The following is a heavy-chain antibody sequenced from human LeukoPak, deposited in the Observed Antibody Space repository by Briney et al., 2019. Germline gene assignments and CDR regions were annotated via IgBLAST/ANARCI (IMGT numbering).Heavy chain of an antibody. Sequence: GGSLRLSCAASGFTFSSYAMSWVRQAPGKGLEWVSAISGSGGSTYYADSVKGRFTISRDNSKNTLYLQMNSLRAEDTAVYYCAKDPAATYGVGLFDPWGQGTLVTVSS. CDR2: ISGSGGST. D-gene: IGHD4-17*01. CDR3: AKDPAATYGVGLFDP. J-gene: IGHJ5*02. V-gene: IGHV3-23*01. CDR1: GFTFSSYA.